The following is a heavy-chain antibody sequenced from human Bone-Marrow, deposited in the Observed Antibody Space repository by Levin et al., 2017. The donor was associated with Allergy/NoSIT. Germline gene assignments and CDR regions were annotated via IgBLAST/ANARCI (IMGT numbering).Heavy chain of an antibody. Sequence: PGGSLRLSCAASGFTFDNYVMNWVRQAPGKGLEWVSVISGSGDNTYYADSVKGRFTISRDASKNTLYLQMNSLSAEDTAIYYCVRTPGAIVVTPYFDYWGQGTLVTVSS. CDR1: GFTFDNYV. J-gene: IGHJ4*02. CDR3: VRTPGAIVVTPYFDY. D-gene: IGHD2-21*01. CDR2: ISGSGDNT. V-gene: IGHV3-23*01.